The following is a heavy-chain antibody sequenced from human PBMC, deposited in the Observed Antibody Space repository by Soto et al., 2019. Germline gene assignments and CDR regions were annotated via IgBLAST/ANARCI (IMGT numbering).Heavy chain of an antibody. CDR1: GFNFNNYA. CDR3: ATFMTVIGPGWGGASEY. J-gene: IGHJ4*02. V-gene: IGHV3-23*01. CDR2: ISSSGGTT. D-gene: IGHD3-10*01. Sequence: GGSLRLSCATSGFNFNNYAMSWVRQAPGERLEWVSFISSSGGTTYYADSVKGRFTISRDNSRNTVFLQMNTLGAEDTAIYYCATFMTVIGPGWGGASEYRGQGTRGTVSS.